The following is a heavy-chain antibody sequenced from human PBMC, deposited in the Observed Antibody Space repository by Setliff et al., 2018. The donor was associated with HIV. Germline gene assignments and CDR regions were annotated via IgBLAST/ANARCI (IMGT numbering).Heavy chain of an antibody. Sequence: GESLKISCATSGFTFHDYGMTWVRQAPGKGLEWVSGINWNGGSTDYADSVKGRFTISRDNAKNSLYLQMNSLRAEDTALYYCARDLAGYYDSSGWGAFHIWGQGTMVTVSS. CDR3: ARDLAGYYDSSGWGAFHI. V-gene: IGHV3-20*04. D-gene: IGHD3-22*01. J-gene: IGHJ3*02. CDR1: GFTFHDYG. CDR2: INWNGGST.